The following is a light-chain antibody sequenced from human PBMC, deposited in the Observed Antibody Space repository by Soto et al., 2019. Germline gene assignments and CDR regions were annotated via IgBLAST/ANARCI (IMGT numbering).Light chain of an antibody. J-gene: IGLJ3*02. CDR1: SSDVGGYNY. CDR2: DVS. V-gene: IGLV2-14*01. Sequence: QSALTQPASESGSPGQSITISCTGTSSDVGGYNYVSWYQQHPGKAPKLMILDVSSRPSGVSTRFSGSKSGNTASLTISGLQAEDEAHYFCSSYPSSSTYWVFGGVTKVTVL. CDR3: SSYPSSSTYWV.